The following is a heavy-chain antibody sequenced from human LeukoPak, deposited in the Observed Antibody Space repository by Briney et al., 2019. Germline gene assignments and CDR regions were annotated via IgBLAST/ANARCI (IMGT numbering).Heavy chain of an antibody. V-gene: IGHV1-18*01. CDR1: GYTFTSYG. CDR3: ARLINYYDSSALLGWFDP. CDR2: VSAYNGNT. D-gene: IGHD3-22*01. Sequence: ASVKVSCTASGYTFTSYGISWVRQAPGPGLEWMGWVSAYNGNTNYAKKLQGRVTMTTDTSTSTAYMELRSLRSDDTAVYYCARLINYYDSSALLGWFDPWGQGTLVTVSS. J-gene: IGHJ5*02.